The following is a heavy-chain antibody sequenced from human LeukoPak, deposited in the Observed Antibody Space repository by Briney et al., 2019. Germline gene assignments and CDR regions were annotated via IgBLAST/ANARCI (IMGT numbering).Heavy chain of an antibody. J-gene: IGHJ4*02. CDR3: ASRQWLLRPYDY. D-gene: IGHD5-12*01. V-gene: IGHV4-30-4*01. CDR1: GGSISSGDYY. CDR2: IYYSGST. Sequence: SSETLSLTCTVSGGSISSGDYYWSWIRQPPGKGLEWIGYIYYSGSTYYNPSLKSRVTISVDTSKNQFSLKLSSVTAADTAVYYCASRQWLLRPYDYWGQGTLVTVSS.